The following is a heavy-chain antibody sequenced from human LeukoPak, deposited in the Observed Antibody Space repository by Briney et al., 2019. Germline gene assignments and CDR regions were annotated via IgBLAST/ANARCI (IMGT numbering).Heavy chain of an antibody. CDR3: ARHLAVAGPDNGYGMDV. Sequence: PGRSLRLSCAASGFSFSIYGMHWVRQAPAKGLEWVAFIDYDGSNKDYADSVKGRFTISRDNSKNTLYLQMNSLRAEDTAVYYCARHLAVAGPDNGYGMDVWGQGTTVTVSS. CDR2: IDYDGSNK. D-gene: IGHD6-19*01. V-gene: IGHV3-33*01. J-gene: IGHJ6*02. CDR1: GFSFSIYG.